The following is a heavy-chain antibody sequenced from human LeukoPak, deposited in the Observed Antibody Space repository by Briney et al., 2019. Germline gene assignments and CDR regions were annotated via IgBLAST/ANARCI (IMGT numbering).Heavy chain of an antibody. CDR3: AREVVAAAEVDY. V-gene: IGHV4-39*02. CDR1: GGSISSSSSY. D-gene: IGHD6-13*01. Sequence: SETLSLTCTVSGGSISSSSSYWGWIRQPPGKGLEWIGSIYYSGSTYYNPSLKSRVTISVDTSKNQFSLKLSSVTAADTAVYYCAREVVAAAEVDYWGQGTLVTVSS. J-gene: IGHJ4*02. CDR2: IYYSGST.